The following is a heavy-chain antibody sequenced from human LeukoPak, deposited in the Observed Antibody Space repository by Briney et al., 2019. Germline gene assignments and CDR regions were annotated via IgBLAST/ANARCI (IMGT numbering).Heavy chain of an antibody. V-gene: IGHV1-18*01. D-gene: IGHD6-13*01. CDR3: ARAPQQLASRVDF. J-gene: IGHJ4*02. CDR2: ISAYNGDT. CDR1: GYTFSSYA. Sequence: ASVKVSCKASGYTFSSYAIGWVRQAPGQGLEWMGWISAYNGDTSFAQKFQGRVTMTTDTSTSTAYMELRSLRSGDTAVYYCARAPQQLASRVDFWGQGTLVTVSS.